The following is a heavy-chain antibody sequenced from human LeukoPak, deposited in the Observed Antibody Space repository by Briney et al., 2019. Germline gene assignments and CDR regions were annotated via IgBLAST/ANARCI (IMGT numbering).Heavy chain of an antibody. CDR2: INPNSGGT. V-gene: IGHV1-2*06. Sequence: ASVKVSCKASGYTFTNYGISWVRQAPGQGLEWMGRINPNSGGTNYAQKFQGRVTMTRDTSISTAYMELSRLRSDDTAVYYCARGRYGDYVYYGMDVWGQGTTVTVSS. CDR1: GYTFTNYG. J-gene: IGHJ6*02. D-gene: IGHD4-17*01. CDR3: ARGRYGDYVYYGMDV.